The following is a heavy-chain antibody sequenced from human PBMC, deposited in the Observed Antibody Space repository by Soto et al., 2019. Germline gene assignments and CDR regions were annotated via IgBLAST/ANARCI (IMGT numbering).Heavy chain of an antibody. J-gene: IGHJ6*02. CDR2: IIPIFHTA. CDR1: GDSFNSYA. D-gene: IGHD2-2*01. V-gene: IGHV1-69*01. CDR3: ARVGYCNTTNCLFYYYHYGMDV. Sequence: QVQLVQSGAVVKKPGSSVKVSCKASGDSFNSYAISWVRQAPGQGLEWMGGIIPIFHTANHAQKFQARVTMTADESASTAYMELSGLRSEDTAVYYCARVGYCNTTNCLFYYYHYGMDVWGQGTTVTVS.